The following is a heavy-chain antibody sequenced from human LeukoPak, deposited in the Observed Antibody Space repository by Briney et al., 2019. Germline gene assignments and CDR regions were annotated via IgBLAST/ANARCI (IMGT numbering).Heavy chain of an antibody. Sequence: PSETLSLTCAVYGGSFSRYYWSWIRQPPGKGLEWIGEIYHIESTTYNPSLKSRVTISVDTSKNQFSLKLSSVTAADTAVYYCARDRFDYGLDHWGQGTLVTVSS. CDR3: ARDRFDYGLDH. V-gene: IGHV4-34*01. CDR1: GGSFSRYY. J-gene: IGHJ5*02. D-gene: IGHD4-17*01. CDR2: IYHIEST.